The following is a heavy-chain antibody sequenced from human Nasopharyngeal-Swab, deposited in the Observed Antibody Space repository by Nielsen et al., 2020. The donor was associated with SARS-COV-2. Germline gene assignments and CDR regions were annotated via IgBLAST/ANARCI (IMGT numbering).Heavy chain of an antibody. V-gene: IGHV3-33*01. Sequence: WIRQPPGKGLEWVAVIWYDGSNKYYADSVKGRFTISRDNSKNTLYLQMNSLRAEDTAVYYCAGGDYDFWSGYPRYFDYWGQGTLVTVSS. D-gene: IGHD3-3*01. J-gene: IGHJ4*02. CDR3: AGGDYDFWSGYPRYFDY. CDR2: IWYDGSNK.